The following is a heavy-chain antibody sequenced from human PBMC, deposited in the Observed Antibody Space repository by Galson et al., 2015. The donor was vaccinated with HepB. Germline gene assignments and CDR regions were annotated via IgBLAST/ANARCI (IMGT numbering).Heavy chain of an antibody. J-gene: IGHJ4*02. D-gene: IGHD3-22*01. CDR3: ARGGQRGFH. CDR1: GFTFRDYY. CDR2: ITNSGTYT. Sequence: SLRLSCAASGFTFRDYYMNWIRQAPGKGLEWLSYITNSGTYTKYADSVKGRFTVSRDNAQNSLYLQMNGLRVEDTAVYYCARGGQRGFHWGQGILVTVSS. V-gene: IGHV3-11*06.